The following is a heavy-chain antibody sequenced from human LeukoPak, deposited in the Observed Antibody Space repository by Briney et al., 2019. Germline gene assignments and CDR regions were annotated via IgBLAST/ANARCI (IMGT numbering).Heavy chain of an antibody. J-gene: IGHJ5*02. V-gene: IGHV3-48*01. CDR3: ARGSRHYGKIFDP. Sequence: GGSLRLSCAASGFTFSSYSMNWVRQAPGKGLEWVSYISSSSSTIYYADSVKGRFTISRDNAKNSLYLQMNSLRAEDTAVYYCARGSRHYGKIFDPWGQGTLVTVSS. CDR1: GFTFSSYS. CDR2: ISSSSSTI. D-gene: IGHD3-16*01.